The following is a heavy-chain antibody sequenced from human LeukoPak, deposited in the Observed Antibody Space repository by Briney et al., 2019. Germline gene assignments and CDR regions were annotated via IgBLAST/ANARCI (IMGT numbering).Heavy chain of an antibody. V-gene: IGHV3-21*04. Sequence: KTGGSLRLSCAASGFTFSSYSMNWVRQAPGKGLEWVSSISSSSSYIYYADSVKGRFTISRDNAKNSLYLQMNSLRAEDTAVYYCAKGDFGVVPIRDWGQGTLVTVSS. D-gene: IGHD3-3*01. CDR2: ISSSSSYI. CDR3: AKGDFGVVPIRD. CDR1: GFTFSSYS. J-gene: IGHJ4*02.